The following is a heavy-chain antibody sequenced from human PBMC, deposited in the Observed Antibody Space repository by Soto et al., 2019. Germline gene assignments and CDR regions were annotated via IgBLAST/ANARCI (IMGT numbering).Heavy chain of an antibody. Sequence: QVQLQESGPGLVRPSETLSLTCTVSGDSISASYRTWIRQPPGKGLEWIGYIYYSGSTNYNPSLKSRVTISVDTSKNQFSLKLSSVTAADTAVYYCARLAAVAEGGWFDPWGQGTLVTVSS. V-gene: IGHV4-59*01. CDR1: GDSISASY. J-gene: IGHJ5*02. CDR3: ARLAAVAEGGWFDP. D-gene: IGHD6-19*01. CDR2: IYYSGST.